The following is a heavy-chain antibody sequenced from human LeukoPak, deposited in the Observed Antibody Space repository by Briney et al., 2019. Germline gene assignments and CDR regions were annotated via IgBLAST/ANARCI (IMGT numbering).Heavy chain of an antibody. CDR2: IKPSGSSR. CDR1: GYTFTIYY. V-gene: IGHV1-46*01. CDR3: AVDTYYYDSSSEDAFDI. D-gene: IGHD3-22*01. J-gene: IGHJ3*02. Sequence: ASVKVSFTGSGYTFTIYYMHWGRQAPGQGLERMGIIKPSGSSRSYAQKFQGRVTMTRDTSTTTVYMELSSLRSEDTAVYYCAVDTYYYDSSSEDAFDIWGQGTMVTVSS.